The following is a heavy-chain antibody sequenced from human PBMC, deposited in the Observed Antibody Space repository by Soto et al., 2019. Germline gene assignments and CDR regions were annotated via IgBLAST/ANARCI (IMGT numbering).Heavy chain of an antibody. CDR2: TYYRSKWYN. Sequence: PAQTLSLTCAISGDSVSSNSAAWNLIRQSPSRGLEWLGRTYYRSKWYNDYALSVKSRITIIPNTSKNQFSLQLNSVTPEDTALYYCARDICSGGTCHNWFDPWGQGTLVTVSS. V-gene: IGHV6-1*01. CDR1: GDSVSSNSAA. CDR3: ARDICSGGTCHNWFDP. D-gene: IGHD2-15*01. J-gene: IGHJ5*02.